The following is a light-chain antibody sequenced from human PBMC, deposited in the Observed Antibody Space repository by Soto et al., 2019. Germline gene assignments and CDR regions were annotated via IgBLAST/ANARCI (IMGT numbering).Light chain of an antibody. CDR1: QGVSTW. V-gene: IGKV1-5*03. Sequence: DIQLTQSPSTLPASVGDRVTITCRASQGVSTWLAWYQQRPSQAPKLLVYEASKLQSGVPSRFSASGSVRDFTLTISSPQPEDSATYYCQQYYDFRTFGQGTKVDI. J-gene: IGKJ1*01. CDR2: EAS. CDR3: QQYYDFRT.